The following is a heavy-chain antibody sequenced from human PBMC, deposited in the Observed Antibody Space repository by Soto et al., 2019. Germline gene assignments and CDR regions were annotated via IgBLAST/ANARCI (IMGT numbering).Heavy chain of an antibody. CDR3: AKERSRGSSFDC. Sequence: EVQLLESGGGLVQPGGSLRLSCAASGFTFSTYAMNWVRQARGKGLEWVSGISGSGDSTYYADSGKGRLTVSRDNSKNTLYLQMNSLGAEDTAVFYCAKERSRGSSFDCWGQGALVTVSS. V-gene: IGHV3-23*01. CDR1: GFTFSTYA. D-gene: IGHD6-19*01. CDR2: ISGSGDST. J-gene: IGHJ4*02.